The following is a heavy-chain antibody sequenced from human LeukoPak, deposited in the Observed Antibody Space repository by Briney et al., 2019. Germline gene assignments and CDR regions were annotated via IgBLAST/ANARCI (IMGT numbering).Heavy chain of an antibody. CDR1: GYTFTSYG. CDR2: ISAYNGNT. V-gene: IGHV1-18*01. D-gene: IGHD1-26*01. J-gene: IGHJ3*02. Sequence: GASVKVSCKASGYTFTSYGISWVRQAPGQGLEWMGWISAYNGNTNYAQKLQGRVTMTTDTSTSTAYKELRSLRSDDTAVYYCARDPHYSGSYSDAFDIWGQGTMVTVSS. CDR3: ARDPHYSGSYSDAFDI.